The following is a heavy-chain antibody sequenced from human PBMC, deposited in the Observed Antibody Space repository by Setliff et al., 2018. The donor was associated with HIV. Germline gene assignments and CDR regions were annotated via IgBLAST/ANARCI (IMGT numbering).Heavy chain of an antibody. D-gene: IGHD4-17*01. V-gene: IGHV3-48*04. CDR1: GFTFSSYS. CDR2: ISSRGSTI. Sequence: GSLRLSCAASGFTFSSYSMNWVRQAPGKGLEWVSYISSRGSTIYYADSVKGRFTISRDNAKNSLYLQMNTLRAEDTAVYFCARSPYGDYGLDYWGQGTLVTVPQ. J-gene: IGHJ4*02. CDR3: ARSPYGDYGLDY.